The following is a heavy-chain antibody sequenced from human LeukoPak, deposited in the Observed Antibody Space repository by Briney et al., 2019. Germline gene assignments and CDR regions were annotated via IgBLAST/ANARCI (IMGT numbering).Heavy chain of an antibody. Sequence: GGSLRLSCAASGFSFSSNYMNWVRQAPGKGLEWVSAIYTGGTTYYADSVKGRFTISRDNSKNTLYLQMNSLRAEDTAVYYCARGKLGSGYSSDFDYWGQGTLVTVSS. CDR2: IYTGGTT. CDR3: ARGKLGSGYSSDFDY. D-gene: IGHD6-19*01. V-gene: IGHV3-66*02. J-gene: IGHJ4*02. CDR1: GFSFSSNY.